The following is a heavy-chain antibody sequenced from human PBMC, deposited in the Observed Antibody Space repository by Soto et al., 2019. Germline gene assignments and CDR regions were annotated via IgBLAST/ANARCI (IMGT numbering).Heavy chain of an antibody. V-gene: IGHV1-69*12. CDR2: IIPIFATA. D-gene: IGHD3-22*01. Sequence: QVQLVQSGAEVKKPGSSVKVSCKPSGGSFSNYAISWVRQAPGQGLEWMGGIIPIFATANYAQKFQGRVTITADASTHTAYMELNSLRSEDTAVYYCARDAFYYDGPTGVYYFDYWGQGTLVTFSS. CDR3: ARDAFYYDGPTGVYYFDY. J-gene: IGHJ4*02. CDR1: GGSFSNYA.